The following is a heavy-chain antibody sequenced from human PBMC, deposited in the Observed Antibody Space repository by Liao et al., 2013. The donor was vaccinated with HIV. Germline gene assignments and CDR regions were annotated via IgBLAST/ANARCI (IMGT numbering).Heavy chain of an antibody. V-gene: IGHV4-39*07. Sequence: QVQLQESGPGLVKPSQTLSLTCTVSGGSISSSSYYWGWIRQPPGKGLEWIGSIYYSGSTYYNPSLKSRVTISVDTSKNQFSLKLSSVTAADTAVYYCARDAYFDWDNWFDPWGQGTLVTVSS. D-gene: IGHD3-9*01. J-gene: IGHJ5*02. CDR3: ARDAYFDWDNWFDP. CDR2: IYYSGST. CDR1: GGSISSSSYY.